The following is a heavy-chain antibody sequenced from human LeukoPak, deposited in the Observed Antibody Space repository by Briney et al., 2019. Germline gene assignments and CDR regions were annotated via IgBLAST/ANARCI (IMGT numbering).Heavy chain of an antibody. CDR2: IYYSGST. D-gene: IGHD6-19*01. J-gene: IGHJ5*02. CDR1: GGSISSYY. CDR3: ARVRDSSGWATPFDP. V-gene: IGHV4-59*12. Sequence: SETLSLTRTVSGGSISSYYWSWIRQPPGKGLEWIGYIYYSGSTNYNPSLKSRVTISVDTSKNQFSLKLSSVTAADTAVYYCARVRDSSGWATPFDPWGQGTLVTVSS.